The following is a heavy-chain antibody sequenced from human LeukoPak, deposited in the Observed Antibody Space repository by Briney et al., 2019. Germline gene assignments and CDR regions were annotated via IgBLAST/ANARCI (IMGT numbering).Heavy chain of an antibody. V-gene: IGHV3-30*02. CDR2: IRYDGSNK. J-gene: IGHJ6*03. D-gene: IGHD4-23*01. CDR3: AKNPSMTVVPHYYYYYYMDV. CDR1: GFTFSSYG. Sequence: PGGSLRLSCAASGFTFSSYGMHWVRQAPGKGLEWVAFIRYDGSNKYYADSVKGRFTISRDNSKNTLYLQMNSLRAEDTAVYYCAKNPSMTVVPHYYYYYYMDVWGKGTTVTVSS.